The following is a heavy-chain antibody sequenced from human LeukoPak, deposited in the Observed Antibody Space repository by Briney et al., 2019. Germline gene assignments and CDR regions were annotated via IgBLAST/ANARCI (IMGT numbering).Heavy chain of an antibody. D-gene: IGHD5-24*01. J-gene: IGHJ4*02. Sequence: GGSLRLSCAASGFTFSSYAMHWVRQAPGKGLEWVSGISWNSGSIGYADSVKGRFTISRDNAKNSLYLQMNSLRAEDTALYYCAKEKRDGYTYWGQGTLVTVSS. CDR1: GFTFSSYA. V-gene: IGHV3-9*01. CDR2: ISWNSGSI. CDR3: AKEKRDGYTY.